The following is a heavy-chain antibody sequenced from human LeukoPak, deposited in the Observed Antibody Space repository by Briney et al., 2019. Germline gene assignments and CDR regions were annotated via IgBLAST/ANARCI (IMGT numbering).Heavy chain of an antibody. CDR1: GFTFDDYA. CDR3: AKGRNGPYCSSTSCYPSVGSSWTPFDY. Sequence: GGSLRLSCAASGFTFDDYAMHWVRQAPGKGLGWVSGISWNSGSIGYADSVKGRFTISRDNAKNSLYLQMNSLRAEDTALYYCAKGRNGPYCSSTSCYPSVGSSWTPFDYWGQGTLVTVSS. J-gene: IGHJ4*02. D-gene: IGHD2-2*01. CDR2: ISWNSGSI. V-gene: IGHV3-9*01.